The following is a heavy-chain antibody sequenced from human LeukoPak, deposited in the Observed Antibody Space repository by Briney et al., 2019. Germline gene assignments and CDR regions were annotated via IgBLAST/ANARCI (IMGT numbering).Heavy chain of an antibody. CDR2: ISAYNGNT. CDR3: ARDHTRDYYYYGMDV. Sequence: ASVKVSCKASGYTFTSYGISWVRQAPGQGLEWMGWISAYNGNTNYAQKLQGRVTMTTDTSTSTAYMELRSLRSDDTAVYYCARDHTRDYYYYGMDVWGQGTTVTVSS. CDR1: GYTFTSYG. J-gene: IGHJ6*02. V-gene: IGHV1-18*01.